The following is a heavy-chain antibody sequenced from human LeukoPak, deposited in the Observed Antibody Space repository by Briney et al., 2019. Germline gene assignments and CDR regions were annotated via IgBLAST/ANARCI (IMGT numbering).Heavy chain of an antibody. Sequence: GGSLRLSCAASGFTFSSYSMNWARQAPGKGLEWVSSISSSSSYIYYADSVKGRFTISRDNAKNSLYLQMNSLRAEDTAVYYCATIPSFYYGNYWGQGTLVTVSS. CDR2: ISSSSSYI. V-gene: IGHV3-21*01. D-gene: IGHD4-17*01. CDR3: ATIPSFYYGNY. J-gene: IGHJ4*02. CDR1: GFTFSSYS.